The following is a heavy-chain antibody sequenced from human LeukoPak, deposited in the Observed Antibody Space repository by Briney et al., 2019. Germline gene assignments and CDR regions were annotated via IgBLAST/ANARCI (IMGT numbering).Heavy chain of an antibody. Sequence: SVKVSCKASGGTFSRYAISWVRQAPGQGLEWMGGIIPSSGTTNYAQKFQGRVTITADESTSTAYMELSSLRSEDTAMYYCATYCSSANCYIWGYYFDYWGQGTLVTVSS. CDR3: ATYCSSANCYIWGYYFDY. CDR1: GGTFSRYA. CDR2: IIPSSGTT. J-gene: IGHJ4*02. V-gene: IGHV1-69*13. D-gene: IGHD2-2*01.